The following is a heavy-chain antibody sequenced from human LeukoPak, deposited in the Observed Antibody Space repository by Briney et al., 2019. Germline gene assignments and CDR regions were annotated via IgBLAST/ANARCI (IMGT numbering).Heavy chain of an antibody. J-gene: IGHJ3*02. Sequence: SETPSLTCAVYGGSFSGYYWSWIRQPPGKGLEWIGEINHSGSTNYNPSLKSRVTISVDTSKNQFSLKLSSVTAADTAVYYCARVGWIQLWGFRGNGAFDIWGQGTMVTVSS. CDR3: ARVGWIQLWGFRGNGAFDI. V-gene: IGHV4-34*01. CDR2: INHSGST. CDR1: GGSFSGYY. D-gene: IGHD5-18*01.